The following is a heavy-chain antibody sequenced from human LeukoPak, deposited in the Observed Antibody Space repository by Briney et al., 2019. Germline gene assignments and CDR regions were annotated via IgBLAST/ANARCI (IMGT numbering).Heavy chain of an antibody. V-gene: IGHV3-23*01. CDR2: ISGSGGST. J-gene: IGHJ4*02. Sequence: TGGSLRLSRAASGFTFSSYAMSWVRQAPGKGLEWVSAISGSGGSTYYADSVEGRFTISRDNSKNTLYLQMNSLRAEDTAVYYCAKDGYYYATLDYWGQGTLVTVSS. CDR1: GFTFSSYA. CDR3: AKDGYYYATLDY. D-gene: IGHD3-10*01.